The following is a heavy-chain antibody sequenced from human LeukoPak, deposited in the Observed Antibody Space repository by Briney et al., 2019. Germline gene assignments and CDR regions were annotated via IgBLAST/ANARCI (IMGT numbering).Heavy chain of an antibody. V-gene: IGHV4-39*02. CDR1: GGSISSSSYY. Sequence: SETLSLTCTVSGGSISSSSYYWGWIRQPPGKGLEWIGSIYYSGSTHYNPSLKSRVTISVDTSKNQFSLKLSSVTAADTAVYYCARDGDFNRGIDYWGQGSLVTVSS. CDR2: IYYSGST. J-gene: IGHJ4*02. CDR3: ARDGDFNRGIDY. D-gene: IGHD1-14*01.